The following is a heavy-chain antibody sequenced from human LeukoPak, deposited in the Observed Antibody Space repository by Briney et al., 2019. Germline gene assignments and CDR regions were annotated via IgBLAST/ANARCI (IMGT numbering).Heavy chain of an antibody. CDR1: GFTVSGNY. CDR2: IYSGGST. J-gene: IGHJ6*04. Sequence: GGSLRLSCAASGFTVSGNYMSWVRQAPGKGLEWVSVIYSGGSTYYADSVKGRFTISRDNSKNTLYLQMNSLRAEDTAVYYCAREAPNDFWSGYWDVWGKGTTVTVSS. V-gene: IGHV3-53*01. D-gene: IGHD3-3*01. CDR3: AREAPNDFWSGYWDV.